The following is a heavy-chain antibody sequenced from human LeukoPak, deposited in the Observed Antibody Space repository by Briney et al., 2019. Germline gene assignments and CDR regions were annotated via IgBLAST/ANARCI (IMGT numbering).Heavy chain of an antibody. CDR1: GYTLTSYG. CDR3: ARVVGSGSYYYYYYMDV. J-gene: IGHJ6*03. D-gene: IGHD3-10*01. Sequence: GASVKVSCKASGYTLTSYGISWVRQAPGQGLEWMGWISAYNGNTNYAQKLQGRVTMTTDTSTSTAYMELRSLRSDDTAVYYCARVVGSGSYYYYYYMDVWGKGTTVTVSS. CDR2: ISAYNGNT. V-gene: IGHV1-18*01.